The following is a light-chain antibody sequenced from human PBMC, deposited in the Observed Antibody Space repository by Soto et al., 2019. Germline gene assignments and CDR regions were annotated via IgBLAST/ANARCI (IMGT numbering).Light chain of an antibody. CDR3: QQLNSYPPT. V-gene: IGKV1-9*01. CDR1: QGFSSY. Sequence: IQLTQSPSSLSASVGDRVTITCRASQGFSSYLAWYQQKPGKAPKFLIYAASTLQRGVPSRFSGSGSGTDFTLTISSLQPEDFETYFCQQLNSYPPTFGQGTELEIK. J-gene: IGKJ2*01. CDR2: AAS.